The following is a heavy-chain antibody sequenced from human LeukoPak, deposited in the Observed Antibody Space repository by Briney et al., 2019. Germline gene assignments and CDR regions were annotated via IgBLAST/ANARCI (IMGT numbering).Heavy chain of an antibody. J-gene: IGHJ4*02. CDR1: GFTLSSFG. V-gene: IGHV3-33*01. CDR3: VRGVGVSRFNYLDS. D-gene: IGHD6-13*01. CDR2: IWYDASNK. Sequence: GGSLRLSCAASGFTLSSFGMHWVRQAPGKGLEWVAVIWYDASNKYYADSVKGRFTISRDNSKNTLYLQMNSLRDDDTAVYYCVRGVGVSRFNYLDSWGQGTLVTVPS.